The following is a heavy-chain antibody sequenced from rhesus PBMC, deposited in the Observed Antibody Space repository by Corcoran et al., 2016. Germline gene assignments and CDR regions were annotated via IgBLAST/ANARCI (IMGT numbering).Heavy chain of an antibody. J-gene: IGHJ4*01. D-gene: IGHD2-21*01. CDR3: ASHSSGRPFDY. CDR2: ISGSSGST. Sequence: QVQLQESGPGLVKPSETLSLTCAVSGYSISSGYYWGWLRQPPGKGLEYIGYISGSSGSTYNNPSLKSRVTISKDTSKNQFSLKLSSVTAADTAVYYCASHSSGRPFDYWGQGVLVTVSS. V-gene: IGHV4-99*01. CDR1: GYSISSGYY.